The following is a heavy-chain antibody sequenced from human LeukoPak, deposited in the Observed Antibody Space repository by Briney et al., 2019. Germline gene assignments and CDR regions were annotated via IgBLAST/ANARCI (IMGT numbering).Heavy chain of an antibody. CDR3: ARGAYYYGSGKIFDY. D-gene: IGHD3-10*01. J-gene: IGHJ4*02. CDR1: GGSISSYY. V-gene: IGHV4-4*07. CDR2: IYTSGST. Sequence: SETLSLTCTVSGGSISSYYWSWIRQPAGKGLEWIGRIYTSGSTNYNPSLKSRVTMSVDTSKNQISLKLSSVTAADTAVYYCARGAYYYGSGKIFDYWGQGTLVTVSS.